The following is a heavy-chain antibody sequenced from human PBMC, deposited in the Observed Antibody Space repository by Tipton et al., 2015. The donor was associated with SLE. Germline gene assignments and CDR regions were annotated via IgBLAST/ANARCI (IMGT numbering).Heavy chain of an antibody. J-gene: IGHJ4*02. CDR2: LYYSGNT. Sequence: TLSLTCTVSGGSIRRHNYTWDWIRQPPGKGLEWIGVLYYSGNTYYNPSLKSPVTLSIDTSKNQFSLKMRSVTAADTAVYFCARGYCSDGVCYGFGFFDYWGQGNLVTVSS. V-gene: IGHV4-39*07. D-gene: IGHD2-8*01. CDR1: GGSIRRHNYT. CDR3: ARGYCSDGVCYGFGFFDY.